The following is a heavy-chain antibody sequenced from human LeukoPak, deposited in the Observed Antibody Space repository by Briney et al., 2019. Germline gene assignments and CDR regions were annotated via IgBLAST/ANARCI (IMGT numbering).Heavy chain of an antibody. Sequence: GGSLRLSCAASGFTFSSYAMSWVRQAPGKGLEWVSAISGSGGSTYYADSVKGRFTISRDNSKNMLYLQMNSLRAEDTAVYYCAKDPNYYGSGSYGADWFDPWGQGTLVTVSS. D-gene: IGHD3-10*01. J-gene: IGHJ5*02. V-gene: IGHV3-23*01. CDR2: ISGSGGST. CDR3: AKDPNYYGSGSYGADWFDP. CDR1: GFTFSSYA.